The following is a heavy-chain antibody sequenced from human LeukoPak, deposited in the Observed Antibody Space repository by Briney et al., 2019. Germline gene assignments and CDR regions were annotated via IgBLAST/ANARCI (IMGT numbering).Heavy chain of an antibody. CDR1: GFTFSSYG. CDR2: IWYDGSNK. J-gene: IGHJ4*02. Sequence: GGSLRLSCAASGFTFSSYGMHWVRQAPGKGLEWEAVIWYDGSNKYYADSVKGRFTISRDNSKNTLYLQMNSLRAEDTAVYYCARAYYYDSSGYHYLDYWGQGTPVTVSS. CDR3: ARAYYYDSSGYHYLDY. V-gene: IGHV3-33*01. D-gene: IGHD3-22*01.